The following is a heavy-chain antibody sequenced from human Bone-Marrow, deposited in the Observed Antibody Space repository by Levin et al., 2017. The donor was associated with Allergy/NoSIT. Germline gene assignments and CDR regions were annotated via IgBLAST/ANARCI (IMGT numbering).Heavy chain of an antibody. D-gene: IGHD5-18*01. CDR2: FTPISNSA. CDR3: AREGGVDAGYFFDY. V-gene: IGHV1-69*06. CDR1: GDSFSRFA. Sequence: SVKVSCTTSGDSFSRFAISWVGQAPGQGLEWMGVFTPISNSAIYAQKFQGRVTIIADRSTTTVYMELSSLRSDDTAVYYCAREGGVDAGYFFDYWGQGTLVTVSS. J-gene: IGHJ4*02.